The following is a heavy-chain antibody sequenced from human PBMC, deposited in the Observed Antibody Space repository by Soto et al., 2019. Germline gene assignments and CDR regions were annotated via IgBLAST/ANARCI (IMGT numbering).Heavy chain of an antibody. CDR3: ARDTHYYDTSNYYRTYGMDV. V-gene: IGHV3-74*01. D-gene: IGHD3-22*01. CDR2: MNSDGSST. Sequence: EVQLVESGGGLVQPGGSLRLSCAASGFTFSNHWIHWVRQAPGKGLIWVSRMNSDGSSTTYADSVKGRFTISRDNAKNTLYLQMNSLRAEDTAVYYCARDTHYYDTSNYYRTYGMDVWGQGTAV. J-gene: IGHJ6*02. CDR1: GFTFSNHW.